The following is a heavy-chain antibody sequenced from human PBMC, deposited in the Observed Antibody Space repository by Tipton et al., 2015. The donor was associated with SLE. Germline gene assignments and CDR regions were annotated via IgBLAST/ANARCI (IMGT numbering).Heavy chain of an antibody. V-gene: IGHV4-38-2*02. CDR1: GYSISSGYY. CDR3: ASGVEGGGFDY. D-gene: IGHD1-1*01. CDR2: IYHSGST. Sequence: TLSLTCTVSGYSISSGYYWGWIRQPPGKGLERIGSIYHSGSTYYNPSPKSRVTISVDTSKNQFSLKLSSVTAADTAVYYCASGVEGGGFDYWGQGTLVTVSS. J-gene: IGHJ4*02.